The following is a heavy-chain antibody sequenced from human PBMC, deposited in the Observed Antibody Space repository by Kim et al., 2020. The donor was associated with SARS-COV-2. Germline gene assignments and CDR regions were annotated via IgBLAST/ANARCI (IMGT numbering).Heavy chain of an antibody. Sequence: TIYYADSVKGRFPISRENAKNSLYLQMNSLRAEDTAVYYCARAKRLYFDFWGQGTLVTVSS. CDR2: TI. CDR3: ARAKRLYFDF. J-gene: IGHJ4*02. V-gene: IGHV3-48*03. D-gene: IGHD5-12*01.